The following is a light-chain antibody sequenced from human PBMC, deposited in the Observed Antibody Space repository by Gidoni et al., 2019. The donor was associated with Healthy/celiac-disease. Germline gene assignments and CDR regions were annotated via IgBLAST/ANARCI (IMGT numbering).Light chain of an antibody. CDR3: QQYGSSSIT. V-gene: IGKV3-20*01. CDR2: GAS. J-gene: IGKJ5*01. Sequence: IVLTQSPGTLSLSPGARATLSCRASQSVSSSYLAWYQQKPGQAPRLLIYGASSRATGIPDRFSGSGSGTDFTLTISRLEPEDFAVYYCQQYGSSSITFGQXTRLEIK. CDR1: QSVSSSY.